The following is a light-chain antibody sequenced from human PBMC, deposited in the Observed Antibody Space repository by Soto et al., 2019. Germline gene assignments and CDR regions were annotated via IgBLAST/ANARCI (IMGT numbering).Light chain of an antibody. CDR1: QSVSSY. CDR3: QQRSNWPRALT. Sequence: EIVLTQSPATLSLSPGERATLSCRASQSVSSYLAWYQQKPGQAPRLLIYDASNRATGIPARFSGSGSGTEFPLTISSLEPEDFAVYYCQQRSNWPRALTFGGGTKVEIK. J-gene: IGKJ4*01. V-gene: IGKV3-11*01. CDR2: DAS.